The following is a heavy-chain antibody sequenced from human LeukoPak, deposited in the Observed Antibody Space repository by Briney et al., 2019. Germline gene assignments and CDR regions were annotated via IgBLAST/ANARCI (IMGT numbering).Heavy chain of an antibody. CDR1: GFTFSSYW. J-gene: IGHJ4*02. V-gene: IGHV3-7*01. CDR2: IKEDGSEK. CDR3: ARVVSSAAAGDPFDY. D-gene: IGHD6-13*01. Sequence: GGSLRLSCAASGFTFSSYWMSWVRQAPGKGLEWVANIKEDGSEKHYVDSVKGRFTISRDNAKNSLYLQMNSLRAEDTAVYYCARVVSSAAAGDPFDYWGQGTLVTVSS.